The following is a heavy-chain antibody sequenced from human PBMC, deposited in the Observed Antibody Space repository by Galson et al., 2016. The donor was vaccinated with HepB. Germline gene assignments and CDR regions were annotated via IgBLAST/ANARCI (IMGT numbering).Heavy chain of an antibody. CDR3: AKDTSYSSSWFYFDY. CDR1: GLTFDVYA. Sequence: SLRLSCAASGLTFDVYAMHWVRQAPGKGLEWVSGISWNSGRIGYADSVKGRFTISRDNAKNSLFLQMNSLRPEDAALYYCAKDTSYSSSWFYFDYWGQGALVTVSS. V-gene: IGHV3-9*01. J-gene: IGHJ4*02. CDR2: ISWNSGRI. D-gene: IGHD6-13*01.